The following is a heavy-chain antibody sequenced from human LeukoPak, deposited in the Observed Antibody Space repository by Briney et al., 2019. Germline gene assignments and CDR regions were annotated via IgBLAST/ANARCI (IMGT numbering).Heavy chain of an antibody. J-gene: IGHJ4*02. CDR1: GGSISSGSYY. Sequence: SQTLSLTCTGSGGSISSGSYYWSWIRQPAGKGREWIGRIYTSGSTNYNPSLKSRVTISVDTSKNQFSLKLSSVTAADTAVYYCARDRDSSGSTFDYWGQGTLVTVSS. CDR3: ARDRDSSGSTFDY. CDR2: IYTSGST. V-gene: IGHV4-61*02. D-gene: IGHD3-22*01.